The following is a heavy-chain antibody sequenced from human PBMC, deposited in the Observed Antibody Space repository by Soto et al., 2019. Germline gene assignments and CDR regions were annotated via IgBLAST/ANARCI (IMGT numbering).Heavy chain of an antibody. D-gene: IGHD3-3*01. CDR1: GGSISSGGYY. J-gene: IGHJ6*02. Sequence: SETLSLTCTVSGGSISSGGYYWIWIRQHPGKGLEWIGYIYYSGSTYYNPSLKSRVTISVDTSKNQFSLKLSSVTAADTAVYYCARADWSDYYYYGMDVWGQGTTVTVSS. V-gene: IGHV4-31*03. CDR3: ARADWSDYYYYGMDV. CDR2: IYYSGST.